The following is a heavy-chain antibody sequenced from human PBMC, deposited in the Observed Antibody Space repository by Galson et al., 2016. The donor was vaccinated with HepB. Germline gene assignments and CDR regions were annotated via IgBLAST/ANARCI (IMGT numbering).Heavy chain of an antibody. CDR2: VDHNGGT. CDR1: GASISSGSYY. J-gene: IGHJ2*01. V-gene: IGHV4-61*10. CDR3: AREDWYFDL. Sequence: SETLSLTCTVSGASISSGSYYWSWIRQPAGKGLEWIGEVDHNGGTNFNPSLKSRVTISLDTSKNQFSLKLSSVTAADTAVYYCAREDWYFDLWGRGTLVTVSS.